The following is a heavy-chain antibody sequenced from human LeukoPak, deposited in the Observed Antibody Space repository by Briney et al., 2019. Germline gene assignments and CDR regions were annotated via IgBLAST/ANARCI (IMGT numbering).Heavy chain of an antibody. CDR1: GFTFSSYA. J-gene: IGHJ4*02. V-gene: IGHV3-23*01. CDR3: VKGRKWELPLDY. Sequence: GGSLRLSCAASGFTFSSYAMSWVRQAPGKGLEWVSAISGSGGSTYYADSVKGRFTISRDNSKNTLYLQMDSLSAEDTAVYYCVKGRKWELPLDYWGQGTLVTVSS. CDR2: ISGSGGST. D-gene: IGHD1-26*01.